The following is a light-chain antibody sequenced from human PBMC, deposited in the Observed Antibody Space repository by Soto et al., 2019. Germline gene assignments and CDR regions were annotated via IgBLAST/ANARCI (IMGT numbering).Light chain of an antibody. CDR1: QSVSSSY. CDR2: GAS. CDR3: QQYGSSPRT. Sequence: EIVLMQSPGALSLSPGERATLSCRASQSVSSSYLAWYQQKPGQAPRLLIYGASSRATDIPDRFSGSGSGTDFTLTISRLEPEDFAVYYCQQYGSSPRTFGQGTKVEIK. J-gene: IGKJ1*01. V-gene: IGKV3-20*01.